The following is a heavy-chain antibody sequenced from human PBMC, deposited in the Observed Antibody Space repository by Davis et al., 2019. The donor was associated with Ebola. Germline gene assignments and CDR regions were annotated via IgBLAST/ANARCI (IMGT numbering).Heavy chain of an antibody. CDR3: AREIGDYGTGLDY. CDR1: VFTFSSYS. CDR2: LSSSSSTI. J-gene: IGHJ4*02. V-gene: IGHV3-48*02. Sequence: GESLKISCAASVFTFSSYSMNWVRQAPGKGLEWVSYLSSSSSTIYYADSVKGRFTISRDNAKNSLYLQMNSLREEDTAVYYCAREIGDYGTGLDYWGQGSLVTVSS. D-gene: IGHD4-17*01.